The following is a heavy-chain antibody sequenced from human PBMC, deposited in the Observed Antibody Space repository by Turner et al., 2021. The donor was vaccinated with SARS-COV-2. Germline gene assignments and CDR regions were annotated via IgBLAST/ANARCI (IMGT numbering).Heavy chain of an antibody. J-gene: IGHJ4*02. CDR3: ATGYAYCGGDCSIDY. D-gene: IGHD2-21*02. Sequence: QVQLVQSGAEVKKHGASVKVSCKVSGYTLIELSMHWVRQAPGKGLEWMGGFDPEDAETIYAQKFQGRVTMTEDTSTDTAYMELSSLRSEDTAVYYCATGYAYCGGDCSIDYWGQGTLVTVSS. CDR2: FDPEDAET. CDR1: GYTLIELS. V-gene: IGHV1-24*01.